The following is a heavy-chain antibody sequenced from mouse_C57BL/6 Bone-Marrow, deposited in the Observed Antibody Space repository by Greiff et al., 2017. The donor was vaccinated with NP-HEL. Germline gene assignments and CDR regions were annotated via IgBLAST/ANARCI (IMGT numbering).Heavy chain of an antibody. Sequence: EVQGVESGGGLVQPGGSLKLSCAASGFTFSDYGMAWVRQAPRKGLEWVAFISNLAYSIYYASPVTGRFTISRGNAKNTLYLEMSSLRSEDTAMYYCARHGALGAMDYWGQGTSVTVSS. J-gene: IGHJ4*01. CDR1: GFTFSDYG. CDR2: ISNLAYSI. V-gene: IGHV5-15*01. D-gene: IGHD3-3*01. CDR3: ARHGALGAMDY.